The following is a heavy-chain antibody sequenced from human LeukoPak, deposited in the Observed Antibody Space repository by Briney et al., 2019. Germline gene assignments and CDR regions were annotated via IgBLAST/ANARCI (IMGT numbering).Heavy chain of an antibody. V-gene: IGHV1-2*02. CDR3: ARVNYRSGFFRNFYYYGMDV. D-gene: IGHD6-19*01. CDR1: GYTFSDYY. J-gene: IGHJ6*02. Sequence: ASVKVSCKASGYTFSDYYIHWVRQGPGHGLEWMGWISPNSGGTDYAQRFQGRVTMTRETSNTTAYMELSRLRSDDTAVYYCARVNYRSGFFRNFYYYGMDVWGQGTTVTVSS. CDR2: ISPNSGGT.